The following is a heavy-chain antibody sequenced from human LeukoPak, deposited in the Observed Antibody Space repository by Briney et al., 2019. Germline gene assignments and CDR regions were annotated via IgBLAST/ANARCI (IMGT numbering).Heavy chain of an antibody. J-gene: IGHJ4*02. CDR1: GFTFSSYA. V-gene: IGHV3-23*01. CDR2: ISGSGGDT. D-gene: IGHD3-9*01. Sequence: GGSLRLSCAVSGFTFSSYAMSWVRQAPGKGLDWVSTISGSGGDTYYADSVKGRFTISRDNSKNTLYLQMKSLRAEDTAVYYCAKVLRYFDWLLDAWYFDYWGQGTLVTVSS. CDR3: AKVLRYFDWLLDAWYFDY.